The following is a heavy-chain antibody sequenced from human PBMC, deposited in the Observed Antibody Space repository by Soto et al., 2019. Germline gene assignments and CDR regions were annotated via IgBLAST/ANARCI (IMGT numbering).Heavy chain of an antibody. V-gene: IGHV1-3*01. CDR2: INAGNGNT. Sequence: QVQLVQSGAEVEKPGASVKVSCKASGYTFTSYAMHWVRQAPGQRLEWMGWINAGNGNTKYSQKFQGRVTITRDTSASTAYMELSSLRSEDTTVYYCARGPGGPDGPGDYWGQGTLVTVSS. CDR3: ARGPGGPDGPGDY. D-gene: IGHD2-15*01. J-gene: IGHJ4*02. CDR1: GYTFTSYA.